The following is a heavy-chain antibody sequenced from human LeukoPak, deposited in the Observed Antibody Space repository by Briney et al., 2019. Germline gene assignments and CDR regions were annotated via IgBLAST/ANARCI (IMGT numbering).Heavy chain of an antibody. D-gene: IGHD2-15*01. V-gene: IGHV1-3*01. Sequence: FQGRVTITRDTSASTAYMELSSLRSEDTAVYYCARDIGGGAHLDYRGQGTLVTVSS. J-gene: IGHJ4*02. CDR3: ARDIGGGAHLDY.